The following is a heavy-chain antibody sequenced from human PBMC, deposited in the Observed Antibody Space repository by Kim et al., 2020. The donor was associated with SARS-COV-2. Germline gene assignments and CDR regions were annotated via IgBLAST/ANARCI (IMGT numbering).Heavy chain of an antibody. V-gene: IGHV3-11*04. CDR3: ARAVGAGEGFDY. Sequence: GGSLRLSCAASGFTFSDYYMGWVRQAPGKGLKWISYISHTANTIYYADSLRGRFTISRDSAKNSLYLQMNSLRAEDMAVYYCARAVGAGEGFDYWGQGTLVTVSS. CDR1: GFTFSDYY. D-gene: IGHD1-26*01. CDR2: ISHTANTI. J-gene: IGHJ4*02.